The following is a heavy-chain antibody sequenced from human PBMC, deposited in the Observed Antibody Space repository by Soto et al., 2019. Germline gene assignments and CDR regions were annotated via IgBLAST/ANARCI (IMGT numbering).Heavy chain of an antibody. CDR1: GFTFSRYA. D-gene: IGHD6-19*01. V-gene: IGHV3-48*02. CDR2: ISVGGGSI. Sequence: EVQLVESGGGLVQPRRSLRISCAASGFTFSRYAMNWVRQAPGKGLEWVSYISVGGGSIFYADSVKGRFSISRDDAQNSVYLQMNTLRDEDTALYSCVRDDQCAFDVWGQGTMVFVPS. J-gene: IGHJ3*01. CDR3: VRDDQCAFDV.